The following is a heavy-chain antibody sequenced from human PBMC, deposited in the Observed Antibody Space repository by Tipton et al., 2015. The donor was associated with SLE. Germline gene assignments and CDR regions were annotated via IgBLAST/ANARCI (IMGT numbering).Heavy chain of an antibody. CDR2: IYHSGSI. V-gene: IGHV4-38-2*01. Sequence: TLSLTCVVSGYSITSDNYWDWIRQPPGKGLEWIGSIYHSGSIYYNPSFESRVTLSIDTSKNQFSLKLTSVTAADTAVYYCARGGASSKWLDPWGQGTLVTVSS. CDR3: ARGGASSKWLDP. J-gene: IGHJ5*02. D-gene: IGHD6-6*01. CDR1: GYSITSDNY.